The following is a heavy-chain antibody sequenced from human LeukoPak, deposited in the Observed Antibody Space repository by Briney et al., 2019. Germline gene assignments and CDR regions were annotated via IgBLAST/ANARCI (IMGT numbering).Heavy chain of an antibody. CDR2: ITGGDVFI. CDR1: GFTFSSYT. Sequence: GGSLRLSCAASGFTFSSYTFDWVRQAPGKGLEWVSSITGGDVFIYQADSVKGRFTVSRDNAKNTLYLQMNSLRAEDTAVYYCAKDQIFRITMVLYGMDVWGQGTTVTVSS. J-gene: IGHJ6*02. D-gene: IGHD3-10*01. V-gene: IGHV3-21*04. CDR3: AKDQIFRITMVLYGMDV.